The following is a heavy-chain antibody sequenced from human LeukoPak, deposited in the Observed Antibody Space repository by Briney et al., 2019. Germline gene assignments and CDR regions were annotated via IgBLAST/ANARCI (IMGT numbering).Heavy chain of an antibody. D-gene: IGHD2-2*01. J-gene: IGHJ4*02. CDR3: ASQTSAKGFDY. V-gene: IGHV3-7*05. Sequence: PGGSLRLSCAVSGFTFSSYWMSWVRQAPGKGLEWVATIKYDGSEKQHVDSVKGRFTISRDNAKDSLYVQMNSLRAEDTAVYYCASQTSAKGFDYWGQGTLVTVSS. CDR2: IKYDGSEK. CDR1: GFTFSSYW.